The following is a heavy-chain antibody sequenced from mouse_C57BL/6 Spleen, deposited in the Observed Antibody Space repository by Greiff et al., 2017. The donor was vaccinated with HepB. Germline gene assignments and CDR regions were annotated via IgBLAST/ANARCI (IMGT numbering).Heavy chain of an antibody. CDR1: GYTFTSYW. Sequence: VQLHQSGAELVMPGASVKLSCKASGYTFTSYWMHWVKQRPGQGLEWIGEIDPSDSYTNYNQKFKGKSTLTVDKSSSTAYMQLSSLTSEDSAVYYCARNYGSSTYAMDYWGQGTSVTVSS. V-gene: IGHV1-69*01. D-gene: IGHD1-1*01. CDR2: IDPSDSYT. J-gene: IGHJ4*01. CDR3: ARNYGSSTYAMDY.